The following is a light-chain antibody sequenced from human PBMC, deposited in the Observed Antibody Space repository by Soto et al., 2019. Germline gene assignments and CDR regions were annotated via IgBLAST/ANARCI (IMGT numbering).Light chain of an antibody. CDR3: SSYTCRSTRLV. J-gene: IGLJ1*01. Sequence: QSALTQPASVSGSPGQSITISCTGTSSDVGGYNYVSWYQQHPGKAPKLMIYDVSNRPSGVSNRFSGSKSGNTASLTISGLQAEDEADYYCSSYTCRSTRLVFGTGTKVTV. CDR2: DVS. V-gene: IGLV2-14*01. CDR1: SSDVGGYNY.